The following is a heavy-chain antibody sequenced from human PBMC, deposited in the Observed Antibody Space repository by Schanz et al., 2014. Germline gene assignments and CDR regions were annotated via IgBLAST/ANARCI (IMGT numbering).Heavy chain of an antibody. V-gene: IGHV3-11*01. CDR1: GFTFSDYY. CDR2: ISSSGSTI. CDR3: AKDLAAVGVFDY. Sequence: QVQLVESGGGLVKPGGSLRLSCAASGFTFSDYYMSWIRQAPGKGLEWVSYISSSGSTIYYADSVKGRFSISRDNGETSVYLQINSLRVEDTAVYYCAKDLAAVGVFDYWGQGSLVTVSS. D-gene: IGHD6-13*01. J-gene: IGHJ4*02.